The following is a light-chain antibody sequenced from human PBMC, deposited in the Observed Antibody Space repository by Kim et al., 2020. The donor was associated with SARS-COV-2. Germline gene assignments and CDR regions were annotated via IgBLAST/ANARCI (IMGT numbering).Light chain of an antibody. J-gene: IGLJ3*02. V-gene: IGLV3-19*01. CDR2: GNS. CDR1: RFRFYY. Sequence: SVALGQTVRITSQGARFRFYYASWYPQKPRQAPMLVIYGNSNRPSGIPDRFSGSSSGSTASLTITGAQAEDEADYYCDSRDNIGNQFGGGTQLTVL. CDR3: DSRDNIGNQ.